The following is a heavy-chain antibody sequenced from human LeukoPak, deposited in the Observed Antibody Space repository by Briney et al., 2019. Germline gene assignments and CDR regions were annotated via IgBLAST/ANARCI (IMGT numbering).Heavy chain of an antibody. Sequence: GGSLRLSCAASGFTFSGYAMSWVRQAPGKGLEWVSAISGSGGSTYYADSVKGRFTISRDNSKNTLYLQMNSLRAEDTAVYYCAKVGAYSSSSLNFDYWGQGTLVTVSS. CDR2: ISGSGGST. D-gene: IGHD6-6*01. V-gene: IGHV3-23*01. J-gene: IGHJ4*02. CDR1: GFTFSGYA. CDR3: AKVGAYSSSSLNFDY.